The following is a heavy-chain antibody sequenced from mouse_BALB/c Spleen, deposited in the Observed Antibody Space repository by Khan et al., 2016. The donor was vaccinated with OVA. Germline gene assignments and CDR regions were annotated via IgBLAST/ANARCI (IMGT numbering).Heavy chain of an antibody. CDR1: GDSITSGY. J-gene: IGHJ3*01. Sequence: VQLKESGPSLVKPSQTLSLTCSVTGDSITSGYWNWIRKFPGNKLEYMGYISYSGSTYYYPSLKSRISITPKSSKNQYYLQLNAEPTEDTAAYYCANYCEEYDVAFAYWGQGTLVTVSA. V-gene: IGHV3-8*02. D-gene: IGHD1-1*01. CDR3: ANYCEEYDVAFAY. CDR2: ISYSGST.